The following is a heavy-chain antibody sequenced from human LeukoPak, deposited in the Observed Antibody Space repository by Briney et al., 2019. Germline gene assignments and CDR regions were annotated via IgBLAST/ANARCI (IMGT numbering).Heavy chain of an antibody. CDR3: ARDTSGGPYFDY. J-gene: IGHJ4*02. Sequence: ASVKVSCKASGYTFTSYGISWVRQAPGQGLEGVGWISAYNRDTNYAQKVQGRVTMTTDTSTTTAYMELRSLRSDDTAVYYCARDTSGGPYFDYWGQGTLVTVAS. CDR2: ISAYNRDT. V-gene: IGHV1-18*01. D-gene: IGHD4-23*01. CDR1: GYTFTSYG.